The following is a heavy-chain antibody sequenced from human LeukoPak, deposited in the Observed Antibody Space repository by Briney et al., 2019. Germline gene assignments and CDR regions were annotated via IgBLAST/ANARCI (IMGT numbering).Heavy chain of an antibody. V-gene: IGHV3-30*18. CDR2: IASDGSDK. Sequence: GRSLRLSCAASGFPFSNYGMHWVRQAPGRGLEWVAVIASDGSDKYYSDSVKGRFTISRDNSKNTLYLQMSSLRAEDTAVYYCAKDKGREGDFWGQGNLVTVSS. CDR1: GFPFSNYG. CDR3: AKDKGREGDF. J-gene: IGHJ4*02.